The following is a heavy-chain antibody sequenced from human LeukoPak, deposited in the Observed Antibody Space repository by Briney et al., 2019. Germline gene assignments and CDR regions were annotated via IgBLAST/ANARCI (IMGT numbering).Heavy chain of an antibody. CDR2: IDSSDSYT. J-gene: IGHJ6*04. CDR3: ARLLYSYGSGSYYGYYGMDV. Sequence: GESLMISCKGSGYSFTSYWISWVRQMPGKGLEWMGRIDSSDSYTNYSPSFQGHVTISADKSISTAYLQWSSLKASDTAMYYCARLLYSYGSGSYYGYYGMDVWGKGTTVTVSS. CDR1: GYSFTSYW. D-gene: IGHD3-10*01. V-gene: IGHV5-10-1*01.